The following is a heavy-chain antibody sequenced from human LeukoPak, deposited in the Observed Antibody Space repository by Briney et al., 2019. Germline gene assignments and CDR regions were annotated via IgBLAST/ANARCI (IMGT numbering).Heavy chain of an antibody. J-gene: IGHJ4*02. V-gene: IGHV3-53*05. CDR2: IYSGGST. D-gene: IGHD4-17*01. CDR3: ARETRGSYGYFDY. CDR1: GFIVSSNY. Sequence: GGSLRLSCAASGFIVSSNYMNWVRQAPGKGLEWVSVIYSGGSTYYADSVKGRFTISRDNSKNTVNLQMNDLRAEDTAVYYCARETRGSYGYFDYWGQGTLVTVSS.